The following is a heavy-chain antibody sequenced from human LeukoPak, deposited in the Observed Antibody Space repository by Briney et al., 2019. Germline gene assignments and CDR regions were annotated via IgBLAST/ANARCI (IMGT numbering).Heavy chain of an antibody. CDR1: SGSFSGYY. D-gene: IGHD6-13*01. Sequence: SETLSLTCAVYSGSFSGYYWSWIRQPPGKGLEWIGEINHSRSTNYNPSLKSRVTISVDTSKNQFSLKLNSVTAADTAVYYCARPGYSSSNDAFDIWGQGTMVTVSS. J-gene: IGHJ3*02. CDR3: ARPGYSSSNDAFDI. V-gene: IGHV4-34*01. CDR2: INHSRST.